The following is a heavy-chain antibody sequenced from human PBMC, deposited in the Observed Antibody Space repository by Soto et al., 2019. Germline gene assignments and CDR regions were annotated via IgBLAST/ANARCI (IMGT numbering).Heavy chain of an antibody. CDR3: ARERPDGSRLDP. J-gene: IGHJ5*02. CDR2: IYYSGST. CDR1: GGSISSGDYY. Sequence: PSETLSLTCTVSGGSISSGDYYWSWIRQPPGKGLEWIGYIYYSGSTYYNPSLKSRVTISVDTSKNQFSLKLSSVTAADTAVSYCARERPDGSRLDPWGQGTLVTVSS. D-gene: IGHD6-13*01. V-gene: IGHV4-30-4*01.